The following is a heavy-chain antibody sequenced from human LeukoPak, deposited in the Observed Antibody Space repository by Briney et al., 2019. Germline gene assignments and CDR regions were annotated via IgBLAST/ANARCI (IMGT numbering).Heavy chain of an antibody. CDR3: ARDRSVRYFDY. J-gene: IGHJ4*02. Sequence: GGSLRLSCAASGFTFSSYGMHWARQAPGKGLEWVAVIWYGGSNKYYADSVKGRFTISRDTPKNTLYLQMNSLRAEDTAVYYCARDRSVRYFDYWGQGALVTVSS. CDR1: GFTFSSYG. CDR2: IWYGGSNK. D-gene: IGHD2-15*01. V-gene: IGHV3-33*01.